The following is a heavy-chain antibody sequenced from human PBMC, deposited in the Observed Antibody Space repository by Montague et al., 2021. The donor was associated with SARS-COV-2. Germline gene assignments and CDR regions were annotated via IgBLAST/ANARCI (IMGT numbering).Heavy chain of an antibody. CDR1: GDSVSSNTAT. CDR3: TSGREGNYNVMDV. Sequence: CAIPGDSVSSNTATWSWVRQSPSRGLEWLGRTYYRSKWYNDYAVSVRGRVTINPDTSKNQFSLQLNSVTPEDTAIYYCTSGREGNYNVMDVWGQGTTVTVSS. CDR2: TYYRSKWYN. J-gene: IGHJ6*02. V-gene: IGHV6-1*01. D-gene: IGHD1-1*01.